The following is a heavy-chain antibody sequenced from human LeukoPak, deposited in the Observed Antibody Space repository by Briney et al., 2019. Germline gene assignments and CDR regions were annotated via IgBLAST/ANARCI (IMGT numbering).Heavy chain of an antibody. CDR2: INPNSGGT. J-gene: IGHJ4*02. D-gene: IGHD6-6*01. V-gene: IGHV1-2*02. CDR3: AREGSSSSGTADY. CDR1: GYTFTGYY. Sequence: ASVKVSCKASGYTFTGYYMHWVRQAPGQGHEWMGWINPNSGGTNYAQKFQGRVTITRDTSISTAYMELSRLRSDDTAVYYCAREGSSSSGTADYWGQGTLVTVSS.